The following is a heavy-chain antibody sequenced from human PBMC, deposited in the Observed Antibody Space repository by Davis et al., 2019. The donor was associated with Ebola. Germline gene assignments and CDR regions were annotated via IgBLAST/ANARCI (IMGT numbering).Heavy chain of an antibody. V-gene: IGHV1-69*13. Sequence: SVKVSCKASGGRNYAISWVRQAPGQGLEWMGGIIPIFDTANYAQKFQGRVTITADESTSTAYMELSSLRSEDTAVYYCARAPGLWLNWFDPWGQGTLVTVSS. D-gene: IGHD5-18*01. CDR1: GGRNYA. CDR2: IIPIFDTA. CDR3: ARAPGLWLNWFDP. J-gene: IGHJ5*02.